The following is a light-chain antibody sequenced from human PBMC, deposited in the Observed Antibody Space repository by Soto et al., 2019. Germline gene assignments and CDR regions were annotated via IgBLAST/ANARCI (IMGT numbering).Light chain of an antibody. CDR2: AAS. CDR3: QQSYRYPYT. Sequence: DIQMTQSPSSLSASVGDRVTITCRAIQSISFYLNWYQQKPGKAPKLLIYAASSLQSGVPSRFSGSGSGTDFTLTISSLQPEDFATDYCQQSYRYPYTFGQGTTLEI. V-gene: IGKV1-39*01. J-gene: IGKJ2*01. CDR1: QSISFY.